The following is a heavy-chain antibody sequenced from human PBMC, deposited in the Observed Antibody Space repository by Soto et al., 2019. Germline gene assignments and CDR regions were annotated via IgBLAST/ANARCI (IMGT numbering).Heavy chain of an antibody. CDR2: VSFDGSNK. V-gene: IGHV3-30-3*01. D-gene: IGHD6-13*01. Sequence: GGSLRLSCAASGFTFSTHAMHWVRQAPGKGLGCVAIVSFDGSNKYYADSVKGRFTISRDNSKNTLYLQMSGLTPEDTAFYYCARDQTGITTAGGGRIDRWGQGTLVTVS. CDR1: GFTFSTHA. CDR3: ARDQTGITTAGGGRIDR. J-gene: IGHJ5*02.